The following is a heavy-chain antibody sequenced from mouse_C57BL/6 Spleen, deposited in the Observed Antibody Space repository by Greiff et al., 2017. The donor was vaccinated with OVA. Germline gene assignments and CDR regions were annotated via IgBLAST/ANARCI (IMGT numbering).Heavy chain of an antibody. Sequence: QVHVKQPGAELVKPGASVKLSCKASGYTFTSYWMHWVKQRPGRGLEWIGRIDPNSGGTKYNEKFKSKATLTVDKPSSTAYMQLSSLTSEDSAVYYCASFTTVVATDYAMDYWGQGTSVTVSS. J-gene: IGHJ4*01. CDR3: ASFTTVVATDYAMDY. D-gene: IGHD1-1*01. CDR1: GYTFTSYW. V-gene: IGHV1-72*01. CDR2: IDPNSGGT.